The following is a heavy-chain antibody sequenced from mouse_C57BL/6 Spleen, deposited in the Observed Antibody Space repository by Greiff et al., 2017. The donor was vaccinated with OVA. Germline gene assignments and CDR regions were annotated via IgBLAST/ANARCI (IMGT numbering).Heavy chain of an antibody. J-gene: IGHJ4*01. D-gene: IGHD2-4*01. V-gene: IGHV10-1*01. Sequence: GGGLVQPKGSLKLSCAASGFSFNTYAMNWVRQAPGKGLEWVARIRSKSNNYATYYADSVKDRFTISRDDSESMLYLQMNNLKTEDTAMYYCVRAYDYYYYAMDYWGQGTSVTVSS. CDR1: GFSFNTYA. CDR3: VRAYDYYYYAMDY. CDR2: IRSKSNNYAT.